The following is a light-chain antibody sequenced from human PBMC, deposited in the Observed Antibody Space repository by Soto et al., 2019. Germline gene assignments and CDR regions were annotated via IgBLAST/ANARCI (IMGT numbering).Light chain of an antibody. V-gene: IGKV4-1*01. Sequence: DIVMTQSPDSLAVSLGERATINCKSSQNLLYSSNNKNYLAWYQQKPGQPPKLLIYWASTRESGVPDRFSGSGSGTDFPLAISNLQAEDVAVYYCQQYYSTPRTFGQGTKVEIK. CDR2: WAS. CDR3: QQYYSTPRT. J-gene: IGKJ2*01. CDR1: QNLLYSSNNKNY.